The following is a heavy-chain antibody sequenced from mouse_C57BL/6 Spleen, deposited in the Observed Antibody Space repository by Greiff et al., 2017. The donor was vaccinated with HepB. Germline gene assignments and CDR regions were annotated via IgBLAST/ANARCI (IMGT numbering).Heavy chain of an antibody. J-gene: IGHJ3*01. Sequence: VQLQQSGAELVRPGTSVKVSCKASGYAFTNYLIEWVKQRPGQGLEWIGVINPGSGGTNYNEKFKGKATLTADKSSSTAYMQLSSLTSEDAAVYFCARGKDYAWFAYWGQGTLVTVSA. V-gene: IGHV1-54*01. D-gene: IGHD2-4*01. CDR1: GYAFTNYL. CDR2: INPGSGGT. CDR3: ARGKDYAWFAY.